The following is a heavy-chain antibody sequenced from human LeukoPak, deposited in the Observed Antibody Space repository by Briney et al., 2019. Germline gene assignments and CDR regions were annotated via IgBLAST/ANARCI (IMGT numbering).Heavy chain of an antibody. CDR3: ARDHCISTSCYGYYYYGMDV. Sequence: GGSLRLSCAASGFTFSSYGMNWVRQAPGKGLEWVSSISSSSSYIYYADSVKGRFTISRDNAKNSLYLQMNSLRAEDTAVYYCARDHCISTSCYGYYYYGMDVWGQGTTVTVSS. D-gene: IGHD2-2*01. CDR1: GFTFSSYG. V-gene: IGHV3-21*01. J-gene: IGHJ6*02. CDR2: ISSSSSYI.